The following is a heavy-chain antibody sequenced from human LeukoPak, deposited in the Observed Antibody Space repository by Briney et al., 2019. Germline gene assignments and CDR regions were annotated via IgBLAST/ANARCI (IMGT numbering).Heavy chain of an antibody. CDR3: AKDGIAAAGYYYFDY. V-gene: IGHV3-23*01. Sequence: GGSLRLSCAASGFTFSSYAMSWVRQAPGKGLEWVSAISGSGGSTYYADSVKGRFTISRDNSKNTLSLQMDSLRAEDTAVYYCAKDGIAAAGYYYFDYWGQGTLVTVSS. CDR2: ISGSGGST. D-gene: IGHD6-13*01. J-gene: IGHJ4*02. CDR1: GFTFSSYA.